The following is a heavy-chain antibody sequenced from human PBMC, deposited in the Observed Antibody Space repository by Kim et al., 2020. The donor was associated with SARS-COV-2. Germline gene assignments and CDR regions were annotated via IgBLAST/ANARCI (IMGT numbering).Heavy chain of an antibody. CDR3: ANPRQPDY. V-gene: IGHV3-23*01. Sequence: GGSLRLSCAASGFTFSNYGMSWVRQAPGKGLEWVSGISGSGDTTTYADSVKGRFTVSRDNSKNTLYLQMSSLRAEDTAIYDCANPRQPDYWGQGTLVTVSS. CDR1: GFTFSNYG. J-gene: IGHJ4*02. D-gene: IGHD6-13*01. CDR2: ISGSGDTT.